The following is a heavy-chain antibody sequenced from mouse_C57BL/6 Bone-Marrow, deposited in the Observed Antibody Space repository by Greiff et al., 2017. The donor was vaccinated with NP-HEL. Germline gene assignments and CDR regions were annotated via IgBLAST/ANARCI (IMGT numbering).Heavy chain of an antibody. CDR2: IYPRSGNT. D-gene: IGHD2-5*01. Sequence: QVQLQQSGAELARPGASVKLSCKASGYTFTSYGISWVKQRTGQGLEWIGEIYPRSGNTYYNEKFKGKATLTADKSSSTAYMELRSLTSEDSAVYFGARDYSNHFAYWGQGTLVTVSA. V-gene: IGHV1-81*01. J-gene: IGHJ3*01. CDR3: ARDYSNHFAY. CDR1: GYTFTSYG.